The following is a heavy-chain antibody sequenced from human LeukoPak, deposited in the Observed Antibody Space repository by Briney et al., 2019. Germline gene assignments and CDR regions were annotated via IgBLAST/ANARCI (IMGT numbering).Heavy chain of an antibody. Sequence: GGSLRLSCAASGFTFSRYWMHWVRQAPGKGLEWVAVISYDGSNKYYADSVKGRFTISRDNSKNTLYLQMNSLRAEDTAVYYCARALSEYYYDSSGFDYWGQGTLVTVSS. D-gene: IGHD3-22*01. J-gene: IGHJ4*02. V-gene: IGHV3-30-3*01. CDR2: ISYDGSNK. CDR3: ARALSEYYYDSSGFDY. CDR1: GFTFSRYW.